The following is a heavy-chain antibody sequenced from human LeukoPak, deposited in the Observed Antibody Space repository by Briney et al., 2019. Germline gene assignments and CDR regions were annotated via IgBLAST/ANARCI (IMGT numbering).Heavy chain of an antibody. CDR1: GYTFTGHY. J-gene: IGHJ4*02. D-gene: IGHD1-1*01. CDR3: AGEATVVSVGTAGIYFDY. CDR2: INPNNGGT. V-gene: IGHV1-2*02. Sequence: ASVKVSCKTSGYTFTGHYIHWIRQAPGQGLEWMGWINPNNGGTHYAQNFQARVTMTRDTSISTAYMELDSLTSDDTAIYYCAGEATVVSVGTAGIYFDYWGQGTLVTVSS.